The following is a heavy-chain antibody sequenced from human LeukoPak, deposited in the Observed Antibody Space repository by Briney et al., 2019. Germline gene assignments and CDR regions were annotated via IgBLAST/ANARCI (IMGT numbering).Heavy chain of an antibody. D-gene: IGHD2-8*01. CDR1: GGSISSYY. V-gene: IGHV4-59*08. CDR3: ARRDKYAQMNDY. Sequence: PSETLSLTCTVSGGSISSYYWSWIRQPPGKGLEWIGYVFSSGSTNYNPSLESRVTISVDTSKNQFSLKLSSATAADTAVYYCARRDKYAQMNDYWGQGTMVTVSS. CDR2: VFSSGST. J-gene: IGHJ4*02.